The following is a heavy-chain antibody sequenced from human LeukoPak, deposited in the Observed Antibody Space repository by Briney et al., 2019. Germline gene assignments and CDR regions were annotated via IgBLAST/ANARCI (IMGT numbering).Heavy chain of an antibody. CDR3: AKTAKDTLTGTTRDQYMDV. CDR1: GFNFKNFA. CDR2: ISDSGTRA. D-gene: IGHD1-20*01. J-gene: IGHJ6*03. V-gene: IGHV3-23*01. Sequence: GGSLRLSCVGSGFNFKNFAVTWVRQAPGKGLEWVSVISDSGTRAHYADFVKGRFTISRDNSQNTLYLQMNSLRVEDTAVYYCAKTAKDTLTGTTRDQYMDVWGKGTTVIVSS.